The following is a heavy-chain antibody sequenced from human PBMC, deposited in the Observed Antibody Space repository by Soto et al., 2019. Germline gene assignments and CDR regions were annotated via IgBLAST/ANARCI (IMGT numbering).Heavy chain of an antibody. Sequence: SWTLSLTCTVSGVSISIYYWCWIWQPQGKGLEWIGYIYYSGSTNYNPYLKSRVTISVDTSKNQFSLKLSSVTAADTAVYYCARVLYSSCYVCGDYYYYMEVWGKGTSVTVSS. CDR3: ARVLYSSCYVCGDYYYYMEV. D-gene: IGHD2-2*01. J-gene: IGHJ6*03. V-gene: IGHV4-59*01. CDR1: GVSISIYY. CDR2: IYYSGST.